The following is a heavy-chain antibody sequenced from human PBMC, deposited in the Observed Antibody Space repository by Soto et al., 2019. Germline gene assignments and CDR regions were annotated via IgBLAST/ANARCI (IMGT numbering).Heavy chain of an antibody. V-gene: IGHV3-30*18. CDR2: ISYDGSNK. D-gene: IGHD1-7*01. CDR3: AKEFDPGITGTRDGMDV. Sequence: QTGGSLRLSCAASGFTFSSYGMHWVRQAPGKGLEWVAVISYDGSNKYYADSVKGRFTISRDNSKNTLYLQMNSLRAEDTAVYYCAKEFDPGITGTRDGMDVWGQGTTVTVSS. J-gene: IGHJ6*02. CDR1: GFTFSSYG.